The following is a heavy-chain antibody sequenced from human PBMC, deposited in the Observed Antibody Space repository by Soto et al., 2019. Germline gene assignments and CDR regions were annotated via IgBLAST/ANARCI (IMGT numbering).Heavy chain of an antibody. CDR2: LSYDASDK. CDR1: GFTFNNYA. V-gene: IGHV3-30-3*01. D-gene: IGHD2-2*01. CDR3: AREAIEYCRSASCYQGPTF. J-gene: IGHJ1*01. Sequence: GGSLRLSCAASGFTFNNYALHWVRQAPGKGLEWVAVLSYDASDKHYADSMKGRFTISRDNSKNTLSLQMNSLRVDDTAVYYCAREAIEYCRSASCYQGPTFWGRGTLVTVSS.